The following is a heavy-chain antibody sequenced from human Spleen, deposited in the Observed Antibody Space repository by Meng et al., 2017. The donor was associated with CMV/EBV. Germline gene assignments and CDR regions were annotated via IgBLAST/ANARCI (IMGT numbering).Heavy chain of an antibody. D-gene: IGHD6-13*01. V-gene: IGHV3-30*02. Sequence: GESLKISCAASGFTFSSYGMHWVRQAPGKGLEWVAFIRYDGSNKYYADSVKGRFTISRDNAKNSLYLQMNSLRADDTAVYYCAREESYTSSHLDFWGQGTLVTVSS. CDR2: IRYDGSNK. J-gene: IGHJ4*02. CDR1: GFTFSSYG. CDR3: AREESYTSSHLDF.